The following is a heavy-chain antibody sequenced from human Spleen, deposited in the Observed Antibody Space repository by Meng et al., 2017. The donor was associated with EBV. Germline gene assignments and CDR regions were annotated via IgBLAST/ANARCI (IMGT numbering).Heavy chain of an antibody. V-gene: IGHV7-4-1*02. CDR3: ARERELSVDY. CDR2: INTKTENP. CDR1: GYSFTNFA. D-gene: IGHD1-26*01. J-gene: IGHJ4*02. Sequence: QVQLVHSGYELQKPGTSVRVSCKASGYSFTNFAMNWVRQAPGQGLEWMGWINTKTENPMYAQGFIRRFVFSLDTSVSTAYLQLNALKAEDTAVYYCARERELSVDYWGQGTLVTVSS.